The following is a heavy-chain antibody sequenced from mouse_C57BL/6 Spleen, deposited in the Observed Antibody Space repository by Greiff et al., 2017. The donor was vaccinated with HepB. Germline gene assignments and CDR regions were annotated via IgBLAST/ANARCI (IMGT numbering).Heavy chain of an antibody. CDR1: GFNIQDYY. V-gene: IGHV14-1*01. CDR2: IDPEDGDT. D-gene: IGHD2-3*01. J-gene: IGHJ3*01. Sequence: VQLQQSGAELVRPGASVNLSCTASGFNIQDYYMHWVQQRPEPGLEWIGRIDPEDGDTEYAPKFQGKATMTADTSSNTAYLQLSSLTSEDTAVYYCTRWLPGAYWGQGTLVTVSA. CDR3: TRWLPGAY.